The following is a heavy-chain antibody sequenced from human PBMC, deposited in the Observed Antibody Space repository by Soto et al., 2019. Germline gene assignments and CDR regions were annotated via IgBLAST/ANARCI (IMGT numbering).Heavy chain of an antibody. J-gene: IGHJ4*02. D-gene: IGHD1-26*01. CDR3: AGRFPYSGDHSDFDY. V-gene: IGHV1-3*04. CDR2: INTGNGDT. Sequence: QVQLVQSGAEVKKPGASVKISCKASGYSFTSYLMHWVRQAPGQRLGWMGWINTGNGDTKYSQQFHGRVTITMYTSASTAYMDLSSLRSEYTAVYYCAGRFPYSGDHSDFDYWGQGTQVTVS. CDR1: GYSFTSYL.